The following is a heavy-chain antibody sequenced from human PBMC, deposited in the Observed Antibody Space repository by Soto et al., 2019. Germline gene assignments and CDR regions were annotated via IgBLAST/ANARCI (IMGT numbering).Heavy chain of an antibody. Sequence: LRLSFAASGFTFSSYAMHWVRQAPGKGLEWVAVISYDGSNKYYADSVKGRFTISRDNSKNTLYLQMNSLRAEDTAVYYCARDMEDTAMVQRAYYYYYYGMDVWGQGTTVTVSS. CDR3: ARDMEDTAMVQRAYYYYYYGMDV. D-gene: IGHD5-18*01. J-gene: IGHJ6*02. CDR2: ISYDGSNK. CDR1: GFTFSSYA. V-gene: IGHV3-30-3*01.